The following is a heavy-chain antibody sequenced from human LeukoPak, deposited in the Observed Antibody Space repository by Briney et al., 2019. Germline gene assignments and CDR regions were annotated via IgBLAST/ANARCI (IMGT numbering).Heavy chain of an antibody. J-gene: IGHJ6*03. CDR1: GGSISSYY. D-gene: IGHD3-10*01. CDR2: IYYSGYT. V-gene: IGHV4-59*01. CDR3: ARTTTVRGTYYMDV. Sequence: PSETLSLTCTVSGGSISSYYWSWIRHPPGRGLVWIGYIYYSGYTNYNPSLKSRVTISVDTSKNQFSLKLSSVTAADTAVYYCARTTTVRGTYYMDVWGKGTTVTISS.